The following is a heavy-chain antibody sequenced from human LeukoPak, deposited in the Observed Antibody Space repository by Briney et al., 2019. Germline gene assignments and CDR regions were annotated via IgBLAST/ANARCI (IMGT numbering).Heavy chain of an antibody. V-gene: IGHV1-69*04. CDR1: GGTFSSYA. CDR3: ARDMSVRGYSYGPFDY. J-gene: IGHJ4*02. CDR2: IIPIFGIA. Sequence: SVKVSCTASGGTFSSYAISWVRQAPGQGLEWMGRIIPIFGIANYAQKFQGRVTITADKSTSTAYMELSSLRSEDTAVYYCARDMSVRGYSYGPFDYWGQGTLVTVSS. D-gene: IGHD5-18*01.